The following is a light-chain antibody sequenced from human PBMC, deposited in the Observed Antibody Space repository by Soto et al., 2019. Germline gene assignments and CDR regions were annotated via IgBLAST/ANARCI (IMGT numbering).Light chain of an antibody. CDR2: KAS. CDR1: QSISIW. J-gene: IGKJ5*01. V-gene: IGKV1-5*03. Sequence: DIHRTRSPSSLSVDVGGSVTITCRASQSISIWLAWYQQKPGKPPNLLIYKASTLASGVPSRFSGSGSGTEFTLTISSLQPDDFATYYCQQYNSYPITFGQGTRLEIK. CDR3: QQYNSYPIT.